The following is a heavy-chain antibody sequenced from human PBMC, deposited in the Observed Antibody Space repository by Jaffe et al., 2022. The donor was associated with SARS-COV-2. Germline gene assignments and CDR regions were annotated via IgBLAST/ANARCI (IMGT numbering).Heavy chain of an antibody. D-gene: IGHD2-2*02. Sequence: QVQLQESGPGLVKPSGTLSLTCAVSGGSISSNNWWSWVRQPPGKGLEWIGEIYHSGSTNYNPSLKSRVTISVDKSKNQFSLKLSSVTAADTAVYYCARRGYCSSTSCYKNYNWFDPWGQGTLVTVSS. CDR3: ARRGYCSSTSCYKNYNWFDP. J-gene: IGHJ5*02. V-gene: IGHV4-4*02. CDR2: IYHSGST. CDR1: GGSISSNNW.